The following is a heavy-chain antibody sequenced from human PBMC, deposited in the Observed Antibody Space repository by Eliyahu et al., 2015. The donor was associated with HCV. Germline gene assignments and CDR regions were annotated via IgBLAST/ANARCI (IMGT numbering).Heavy chain of an antibody. CDR3: ARDRGYYYGSGSYYNFDYFDY. V-gene: IGHV3-7*03. D-gene: IGHD3-10*01. CDR2: IKQDGSEK. J-gene: IGHJ4*02. Sequence: EVQLVESGGGLVQPGGSLRLSCAASGXTFSSXXMSWVRQAPGKGLEWVANIKQDGSEKYYVDSVKGRFTISRDNAKNSLYLQMNSLRAEDTAVYYCARDRGYYYGSGSYYNFDYFDYWGQGTLVTVSS. CDR1: GXTFSSXX.